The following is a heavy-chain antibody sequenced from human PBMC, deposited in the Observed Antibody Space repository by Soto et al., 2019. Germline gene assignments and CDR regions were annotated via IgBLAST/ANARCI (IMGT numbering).Heavy chain of an antibody. Sequence: SETLSLTCAVYGGSFSGYYWGWIRQPPGKGLEWIGEINHSGSTNYNPSLKSRVTISVDTSKNQFSLKLSSVTAADTAVYYCAKHLTPTIFGVVIHDCWGQGTLVTVSS. CDR3: AKHLTPTIFGVVIHDC. CDR1: GGSFSGYY. D-gene: IGHD3-3*01. CDR2: INHSGST. J-gene: IGHJ4*02. V-gene: IGHV4-34*01.